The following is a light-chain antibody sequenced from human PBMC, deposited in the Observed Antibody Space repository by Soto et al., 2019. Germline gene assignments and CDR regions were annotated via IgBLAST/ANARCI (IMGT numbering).Light chain of an antibody. CDR1: QSVSNNY. Sequence: PGERATLSCRASQSVSNNYLACYQQKPGQAPRLLIYGASNRATGIPDRFSGRGSVTDFTLTIIRLEDDAFAVYYCHRYWSSVTFGEGTKVDIK. J-gene: IGKJ4*01. V-gene: IGKV3-20*01. CDR2: GAS. CDR3: HRYWSSVT.